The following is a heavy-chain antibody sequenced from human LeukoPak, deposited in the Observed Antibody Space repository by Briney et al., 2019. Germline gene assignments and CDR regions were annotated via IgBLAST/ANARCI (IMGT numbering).Heavy chain of an antibody. D-gene: IGHD3-22*01. CDR3: ARVRDDSSGYYHYYGMDV. CDR2: INPNSGGT. V-gene: IGHV1-2*02. CDR1: GYTFTGYY. Sequence: GASVKVSCKASGYTFTGYYMHWVRQAPGQGLGWMGWINPNSGGTNYAQKFQGRVTMTRDTSISTAYMELSRLRSDDTAVYYCARVRDDSSGYYHYYGMDVWGQGTTVTVSS. J-gene: IGHJ6*02.